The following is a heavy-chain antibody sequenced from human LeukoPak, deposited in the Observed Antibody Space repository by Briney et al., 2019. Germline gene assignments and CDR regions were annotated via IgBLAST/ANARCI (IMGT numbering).Heavy chain of an antibody. Sequence: GGSLRLSCAVSGFTLSSIYMSWVRQAPGKGLEWVSFIYNDGNTYYADSMKGRFSISRDSSRNTLYLQMNSLRVEDTAVYYCAGDTHSSNWYDHWGQGTLVTVSS. CDR1: GFTLSSIY. J-gene: IGHJ5*02. V-gene: IGHV3-53*01. CDR3: AGDTHSSNWYDH. CDR2: IYNDGNT. D-gene: IGHD6-13*01.